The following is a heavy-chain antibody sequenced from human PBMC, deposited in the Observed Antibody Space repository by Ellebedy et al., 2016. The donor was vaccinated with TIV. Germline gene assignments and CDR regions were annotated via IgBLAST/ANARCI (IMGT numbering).Heavy chain of an antibody. CDR1: GFTFSSYS. CDR2: ISSSSSSR. CDR3: ARVPGGHYDSSGYYSNDAFDI. Sequence: GESLKISCAASGFTFSSYSMNWVRQAPGKGLEWVSYISSSSSSRYYADSVKGRFTISRDNSKNTLYLQMNSLRAGDTAVYYCARVPGGHYDSSGYYSNDAFDIWGQGTMVTVSS. J-gene: IGHJ3*02. D-gene: IGHD3-22*01. V-gene: IGHV3-48*01.